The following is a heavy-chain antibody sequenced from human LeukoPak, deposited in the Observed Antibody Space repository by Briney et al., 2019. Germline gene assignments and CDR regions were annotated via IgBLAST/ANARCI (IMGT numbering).Heavy chain of an antibody. Sequence: GGSLRLSCAASGFTFSSYAMSWIRQAPGKGLEWVSYISRSGTTIYYADSVKGRFTISRDNAKNSLYLQMNSLRADDTAVYFCARDKYETSGCFDYWGQGALVTASS. D-gene: IGHD3-22*01. J-gene: IGHJ4*02. CDR1: GFTFSSYA. V-gene: IGHV3-11*01. CDR3: ARDKYETSGCFDY. CDR2: ISRSGTTI.